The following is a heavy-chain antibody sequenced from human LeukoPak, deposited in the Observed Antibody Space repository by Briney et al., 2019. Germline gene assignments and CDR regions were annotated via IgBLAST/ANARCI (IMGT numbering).Heavy chain of an antibody. D-gene: IGHD6-19*01. CDR1: GFTFSSYA. CDR2: ISGSGGST. CDR3: AKAISSGSRCWCDP. Sequence: GGSLRLSCAASGFTFSSYAMSWVRQAPGKGLEWVSAISGSGGSTYYADSVKGRFTISRDNSKNTLYLQMNSLRAEDTAVYYCAKAISSGSRCWCDPWGQGTLVTVSS. V-gene: IGHV3-23*01. J-gene: IGHJ5*02.